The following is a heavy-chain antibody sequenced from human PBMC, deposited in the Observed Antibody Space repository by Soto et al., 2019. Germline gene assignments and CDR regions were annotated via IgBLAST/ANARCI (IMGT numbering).Heavy chain of an antibody. CDR1: GDSISTYY. D-gene: IGHD3-22*01. CDR3: ARYYYDSSGYYYGWFDP. CDR2: IYYTGNT. Sequence: SETLSLTXTVSGDSISTYYWSWIRQPPGKGLEWIAYIYYTGNTYYNPSLKSRVTISMDTSKNQFSLKLSSVTAADTAVYYCARYYYDSSGYYYGWFDPWGQGTLVTVSS. V-gene: IGHV4-59*01. J-gene: IGHJ5*02.